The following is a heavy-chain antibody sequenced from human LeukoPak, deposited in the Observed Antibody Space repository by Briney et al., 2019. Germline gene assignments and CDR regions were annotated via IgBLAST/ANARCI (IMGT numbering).Heavy chain of an antibody. V-gene: IGHV4-59*01. D-gene: IGHD6-13*01. Sequence: SETLSLTCTVSGGSISSYYWSWIRQPPGKGLEWIGYIYYSGSTNYNPSLKSRVTISVDTSKNQFSLKLSSVTAADTAVYYWAGAPHSSRDYAFDIWGQGTMVTVSS. J-gene: IGHJ3*02. CDR1: GGSISSYY. CDR2: IYYSGST. CDR3: AGAPHSSRDYAFDI.